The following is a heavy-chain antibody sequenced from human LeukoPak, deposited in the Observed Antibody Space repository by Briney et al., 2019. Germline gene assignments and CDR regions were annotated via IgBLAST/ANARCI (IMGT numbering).Heavy chain of an antibody. D-gene: IGHD5-24*01. CDR2: ISDNGVYI. J-gene: IGHJ4*02. CDR1: GFTFSNFP. CDR3: AKSRATSMAFYDH. V-gene: IGHV3-23*01. Sequence: GGSLRLSCVASGFTFSNFPMTWVRRAPGKGLEWVSAISDNGVYIFYGDSVKGRFTTSRDNSRTTLYLQMNHLRAEDTALYYCAKSRATSMAFYDHWGQGIQVTVSS.